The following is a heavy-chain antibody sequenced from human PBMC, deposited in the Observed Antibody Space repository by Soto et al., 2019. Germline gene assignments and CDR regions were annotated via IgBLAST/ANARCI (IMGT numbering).Heavy chain of an antibody. D-gene: IGHD1-26*01. CDR3: ARTHSGSYYSVFNY. J-gene: IGHJ4*02. CDR2: IYRSGTT. Sequence: TETLSLTCVVSNFSISSGYYWGWIRQSPGKGLEWIASIYRSGTTSYNPSLKSRVTISVDPSKNQFSLMLTAVTAADTAVYYCARTHSGSYYSVFNYWGRGSLVTVSS. V-gene: IGHV4-38-2*01. CDR1: NFSISSGYY.